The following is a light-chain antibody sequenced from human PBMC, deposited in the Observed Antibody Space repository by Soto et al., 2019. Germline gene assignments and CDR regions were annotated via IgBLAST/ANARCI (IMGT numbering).Light chain of an antibody. CDR2: RAS. J-gene: IGKJ1*01. CDR1: QSISRW. CDR3: QQYQTWT. Sequence: DIQMTQSPFTLSASVGDRVTITCRASQSISRWLAWYQHKPGKAPKLLIYRASSLESGVPSRFSGSGSGTEFTLTISSLQSDDSSTYYCQQYQTWTFGQGTKVEIK. V-gene: IGKV1-5*03.